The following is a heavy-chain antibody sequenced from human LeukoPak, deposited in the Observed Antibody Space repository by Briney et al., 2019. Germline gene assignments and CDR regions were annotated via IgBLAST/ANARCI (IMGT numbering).Heavy chain of an antibody. V-gene: IGHV1-46*01. D-gene: IGHD3-3*01. CDR3: ARAPITIFGVVKGPPLAYYMDV. Sequence: GASVKVSCKASGYTFTSYYMHWVRQAPGQGLEWMGIINPSGGSTSYAQKFQGRVTMTRDMSTSTVYMELSSQRTEDTAVYYCARAPITIFGVVKGPPLAYYMDVWGKGTTVTVSS. CDR1: GYTFTSYY. CDR2: INPSGGST. J-gene: IGHJ6*03.